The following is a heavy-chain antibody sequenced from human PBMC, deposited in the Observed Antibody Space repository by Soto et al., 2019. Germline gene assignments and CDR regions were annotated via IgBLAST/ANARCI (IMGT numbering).Heavy chain of an antibody. CDR2: IYYSGST. Sequence: TLSLTCTVSGGSISSGGYYWSWVRQHPGKGLEWIGYIYYSGSTYYNPSLKSRVTISVDTSKNQFSLKLSSVTAADTAVYYCARDRGGYRYGRALGMDVWGQGTTVTASS. J-gene: IGHJ6*02. CDR3: ARDRGGYRYGRALGMDV. D-gene: IGHD5-18*01. V-gene: IGHV4-31*03. CDR1: GGSISSGGYY.